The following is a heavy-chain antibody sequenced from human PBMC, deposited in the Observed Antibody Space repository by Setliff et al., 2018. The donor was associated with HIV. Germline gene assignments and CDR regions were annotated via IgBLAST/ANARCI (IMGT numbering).Heavy chain of an antibody. J-gene: IGHJ5*02. D-gene: IGHD1-26*01. Sequence: ASETLSLTCTVSGDSITTNDYYWGWIRQPPGKGLEWIGIIHDNGRTYFDPSLQSRVTISVDMSKTQFSLKLRSVTASDTAVYYCARYSSKLDWFDPWGQGVLVTVSS. CDR3: ARYSSKLDWFDP. CDR1: GDSITTNDYY. CDR2: IHDNGRT. V-gene: IGHV4-39*01.